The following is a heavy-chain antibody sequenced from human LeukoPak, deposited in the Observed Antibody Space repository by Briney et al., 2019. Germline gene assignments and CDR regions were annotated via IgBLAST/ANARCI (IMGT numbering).Heavy chain of an antibody. CDR2: IYSGGST. D-gene: IGHD3-22*01. CDR1: GFTFSSYA. CDR3: ASPPHTNYYDSSAQPAPGMDV. Sequence: GGSLRLSCAASGFTFSSYAMSWVRQAPGKGLEWVSVIYSGGSTYYADSVKGRFTISRDNSKNTLYLQMNSLRAEDTAVYYCASPPHTNYYDSSAQPAPGMDVWGQGTTVTVSS. V-gene: IGHV3-66*01. J-gene: IGHJ6*02.